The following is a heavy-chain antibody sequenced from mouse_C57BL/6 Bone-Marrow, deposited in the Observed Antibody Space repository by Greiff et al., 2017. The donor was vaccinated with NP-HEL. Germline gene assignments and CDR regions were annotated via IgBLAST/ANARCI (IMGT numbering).Heavy chain of an antibody. CDR1: GFTFSSYG. J-gene: IGHJ3*01. Sequence: DVKLVESGGDLVKPGGSLKLSCAASGFTFSSYGMSWVRQTPDKRLEWVATISSGGSYTYYPDSVKGRFTISRDNAKNTLYLQMSSLKSEDTAMYYCARPGYYAWFAYWGQGTLVTVSA. D-gene: IGHD1-1*01. V-gene: IGHV5-6*02. CDR2: ISSGGSYT. CDR3: ARPGYYAWFAY.